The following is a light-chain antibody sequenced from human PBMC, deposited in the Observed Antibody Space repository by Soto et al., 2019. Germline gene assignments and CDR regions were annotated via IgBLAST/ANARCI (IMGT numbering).Light chain of an antibody. Sequence: DIQMTQSPSSLSASVGDRVTITCQASQDISNYLYWYQQNTGKPPKLLIYDASNLQTGVPSRFSGSGSGTDFTFTISSLQPEDIATYYCQQYDNLPTITFGQGTRLEIK. CDR3: QQYDNLPTIT. V-gene: IGKV1-33*01. CDR2: DAS. CDR1: QDISNY. J-gene: IGKJ5*01.